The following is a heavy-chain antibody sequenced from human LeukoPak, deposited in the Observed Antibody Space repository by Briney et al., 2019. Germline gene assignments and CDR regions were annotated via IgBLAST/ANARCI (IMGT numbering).Heavy chain of an antibody. Sequence: SVQVSCKASGGTFSSYAISWVRQAPGQGLEWMGGIIPIFGTANYAQKFQGRVTITADESTSTAYMELSSLRSEDTAVYYCARVHLGGNYANNWFDPWGQGTLVTVSS. CDR1: GGTFSSYA. V-gene: IGHV1-69*13. J-gene: IGHJ5*02. CDR3: ARVHLGGNYANNWFDP. CDR2: IIPIFGTA. D-gene: IGHD1-7*01.